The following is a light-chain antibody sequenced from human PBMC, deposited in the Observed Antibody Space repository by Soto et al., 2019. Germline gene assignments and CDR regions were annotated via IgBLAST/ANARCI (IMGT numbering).Light chain of an antibody. Sequence: QSALTQPRSVSGSPGQSVTISCTGTNSYIGNYNYVSWYQQHPGKDPQVMIYEVNKRPSVVPDRFSGSKSGYTASLTVSGLQAEDEAFYYCSSSAGIYHYLVFGGGTKLTVL. CDR1: NSYIGNYNY. J-gene: IGLJ3*02. CDR3: SSSAGIYHYLV. V-gene: IGLV2-11*01. CDR2: EVN.